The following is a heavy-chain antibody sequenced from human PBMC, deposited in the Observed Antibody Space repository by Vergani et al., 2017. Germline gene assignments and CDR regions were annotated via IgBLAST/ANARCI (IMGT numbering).Heavy chain of an antibody. J-gene: IGHJ5*02. CDR3: ASDTHSGQRADR. V-gene: IGHV4-30-4*08. Sequence: QVQLQESGPGLVKPSQTLSLTCTVSGGSISSGDYYWNWIRQPPGKGLEWIGYIYYSENTYYNPSLKSRVAMSVDTSKNQFSLTLTSVTAADTAVYYCASDTHSGQRADRWGQGILVTVTS. CDR2: IYYSENT. D-gene: IGHD6-19*01. CDR1: GGSISSGDYY.